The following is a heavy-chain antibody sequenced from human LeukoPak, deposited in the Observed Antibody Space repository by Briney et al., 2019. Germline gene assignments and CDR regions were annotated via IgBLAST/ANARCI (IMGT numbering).Heavy chain of an antibody. D-gene: IGHD3-10*02. CDR1: GFTVSSNY. CDR2: IYSGGST. J-gene: IGHJ4*02. V-gene: IGHV3-53*01. CDR3: ARDLGYVFDY. Sequence: GGSLRLSCAASGFTVSSNYMSWVRQAPGKGLEWVSDIYSGGSTYYADSVKGRFTISRDNSKNTLYLQMNSLRAEYTAVYYCARDLGYVFDYWGQGTLVTVSS.